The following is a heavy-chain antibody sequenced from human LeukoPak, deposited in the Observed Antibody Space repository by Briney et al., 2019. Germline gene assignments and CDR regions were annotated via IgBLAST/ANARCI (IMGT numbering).Heavy chain of an antibody. J-gene: IGHJ2*01. CDR2: ISSSSSYI. Sequence: PGGSLRLSCAASGFTFSSYSMNWVRQAPGKGLEWVSSISSSSSYIYYADSVKGRFTISRDNAKNSLYLQMNSLRAEDTAVYYCAREAKQYCTNGVCYGWYFDLWGRGTLVTVSS. CDR3: AREAKQYCTNGVCYGWYFDL. D-gene: IGHD2-8*01. CDR1: GFTFSSYS. V-gene: IGHV3-21*01.